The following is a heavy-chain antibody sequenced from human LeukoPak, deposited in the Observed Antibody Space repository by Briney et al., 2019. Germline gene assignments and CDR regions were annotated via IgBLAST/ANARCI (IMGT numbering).Heavy chain of an antibody. CDR3: AVERSDMTDY. D-gene: IGHD3-10*01. Sequence: PGGSLRLSCAASGFTFSSYGMHWVRQAPGQGLEWVAFIRYDGSNKYYADSVKGRFTISRDNSKNKPYLQINSLRADDTAVYYCAVERSDMTDYWGQGALVTVSS. CDR1: GFTFSSYG. J-gene: IGHJ4*02. CDR2: IRYDGSNK. V-gene: IGHV3-30*02.